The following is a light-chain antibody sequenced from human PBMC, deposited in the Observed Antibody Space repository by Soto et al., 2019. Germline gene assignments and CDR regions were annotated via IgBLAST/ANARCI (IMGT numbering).Light chain of an antibody. V-gene: IGKV1-39*01. CDR3: QQSYSTPYT. CDR2: AAS. J-gene: IGKJ3*01. CDR1: QSISSY. Sequence: DIQMTQSPSSLSASVGDRVTITCRASQSISSYLNWYQQKPGKAPKLLIYAASSLQSWVPSRFSGRGSGTDFTLTISSLQTDDFATYYCQQSYSTPYTFGTGTKVDIK.